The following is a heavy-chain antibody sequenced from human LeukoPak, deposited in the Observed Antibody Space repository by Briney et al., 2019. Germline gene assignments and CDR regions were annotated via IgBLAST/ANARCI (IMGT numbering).Heavy chain of an antibody. CDR1: GGSISSYY. J-gene: IGHJ3*02. CDR2: IYYSGST. Sequence: KPSETLSLTCTVSGGSISSYYWNWIRQPPGKGLEWIGYIYYSGSTNYNPSLTSRVTISVDTSKNQFSLKLSSVTAADTAVYYCAGRLWRRDGYNLSAFDIWGQGTMVTVSS. D-gene: IGHD5-24*01. V-gene: IGHV4-59*01. CDR3: AGRLWRRDGYNLSAFDI.